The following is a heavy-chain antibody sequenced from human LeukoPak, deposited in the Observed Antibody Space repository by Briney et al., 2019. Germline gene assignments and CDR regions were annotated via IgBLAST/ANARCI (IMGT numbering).Heavy chain of an antibody. V-gene: IGHV1-8*03. Sequence: GASVKVSCKASGYTFTSYDINWVRQATGQGVEWMGWMNPNSGNTGYAQKFQGRVTITADKSTSTAYMELSSLRSEDTAVYYCASKIVGATTTSYYYYYYMDVWGKGTTVTVSS. D-gene: IGHD1-26*01. J-gene: IGHJ6*03. CDR3: ASKIVGATTTSYYYYYYMDV. CDR1: GYTFTSYD. CDR2: MNPNSGNT.